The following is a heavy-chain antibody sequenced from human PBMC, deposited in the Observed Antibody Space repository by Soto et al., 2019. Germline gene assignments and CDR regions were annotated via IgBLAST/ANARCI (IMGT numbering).Heavy chain of an antibody. Sequence: PSETLSLTCAVYGGSFSGYYWSWIRQPPGKGLEWIGEINHSGSTNYNPSLKSRVTISVDTSKNQFSLKLSSVTAADTAVYYCAREGSTSPYYYYYMDVWGKGTTVTVSS. CDR1: GGSFSGYY. CDR2: INHSGST. D-gene: IGHD2-2*01. J-gene: IGHJ6*03. V-gene: IGHV4-34*01. CDR3: AREGSTSPYYYYYMDV.